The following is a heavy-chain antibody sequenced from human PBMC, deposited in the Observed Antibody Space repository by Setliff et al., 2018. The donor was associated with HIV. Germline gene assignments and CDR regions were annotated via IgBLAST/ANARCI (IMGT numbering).Heavy chain of an antibody. D-gene: IGHD6-13*01. CDR1: GGTFGSYV. V-gene: IGHV1-69*05. Sequence: ASVKVSCKASGGTFGSYVISWVRQAPGQGPEWMGGIIPMFGTGFYAQKFQGRVTITTDESRSTAYMELSSLSSEDTAVFYCARVGHSSSYHYYGMDVWGQGTTVTVSS. J-gene: IGHJ6*02. CDR3: ARVGHSSSYHYYGMDV. CDR2: IIPMFGTG.